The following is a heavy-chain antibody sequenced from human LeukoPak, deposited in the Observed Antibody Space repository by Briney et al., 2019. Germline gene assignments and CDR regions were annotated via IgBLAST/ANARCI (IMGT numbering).Heavy chain of an antibody. D-gene: IGHD2-15*01. Sequence: GGSLRLSCAASGFTFSSYAMSWVRQAPGKGLEWVSTISCCSGSTYYADSVKGRFTISRDNSRNTLYLQMNSLRAEDTAVYYCAKSCGGSCYSDFDYWGQGTLVTVSS. CDR2: ISCCSGST. J-gene: IGHJ4*02. CDR3: AKSCGGSCYSDFDY. V-gene: IGHV3-23*01. CDR1: GFTFSSYA.